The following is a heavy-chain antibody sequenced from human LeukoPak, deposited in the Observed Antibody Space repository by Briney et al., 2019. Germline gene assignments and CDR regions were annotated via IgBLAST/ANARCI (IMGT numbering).Heavy chain of an antibody. D-gene: IGHD3-9*01. CDR3: ARRGDIYYGMDV. Sequence: ASVKVSCKASGYTFTSYDINWVRQATGQGLEWMGWMNPNSGNTGYAQKFQGRVTMTRNTSISTAYMELSSLRSEDTAVYYCARRGDIYYGMDVWGQGTTVTVSS. J-gene: IGHJ6*02. CDR2: MNPNSGNT. CDR1: GYTFTSYD. V-gene: IGHV1-8*01.